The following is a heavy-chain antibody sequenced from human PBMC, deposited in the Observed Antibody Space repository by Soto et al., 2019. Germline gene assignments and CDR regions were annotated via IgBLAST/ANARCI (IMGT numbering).Heavy chain of an antibody. V-gene: IGHV4-34*01. D-gene: IGHD6-13*01. CDR2: INHSGST. Sequence: QVQLQQWGAGLLKPSETLSLTCAVYGGSFSGYYWSWIRQPPGKGLEWIGEINHSGSTNYNPSLKSRVTISVDTSKNQFSLKLSSVTAADTAVYYCARRHLMIIAARYYFDYWGQGTLVTVSS. CDR1: GGSFSGYY. J-gene: IGHJ4*02. CDR3: ARRHLMIIAARYYFDY.